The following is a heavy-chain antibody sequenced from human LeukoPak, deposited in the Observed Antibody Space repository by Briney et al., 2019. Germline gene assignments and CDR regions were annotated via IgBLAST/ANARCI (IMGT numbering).Heavy chain of an antibody. J-gene: IGHJ5*02. V-gene: IGHV4-61*05. Sequence: PSETLSLTCTVSGGSISSSNYYWGWIRQPPGKGLEWIGYIYYSGSTNYNPSLKSRVTISVDTSKNQFSLKLSSVTAADTVVYYCARAPASSYYYDSSGYYYSWLDPWGQGTLVTVSS. CDR1: GGSISSSNYY. D-gene: IGHD3-22*01. CDR2: IYYSGST. CDR3: ARAPASSYYYDSSGYYYSWLDP.